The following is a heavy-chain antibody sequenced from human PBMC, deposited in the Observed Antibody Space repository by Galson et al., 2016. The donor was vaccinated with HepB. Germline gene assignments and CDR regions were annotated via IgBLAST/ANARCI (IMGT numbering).Heavy chain of an antibody. CDR3: ARGSWTEGNAFDI. CDR2: IYYSGST. V-gene: IGHV4-4*02. J-gene: IGHJ4*02. CDR1: GGSISSSNW. Sequence: SETLSLTCAVSGGSISSSNWWSWVRQPPGKGLEWIGYIYYSGSTHYNPTLKSRVTISVDTSKNQLSLRLTSVTAADTAVYFCARGSWTEGNAFDIWGQGALVTVSS. D-gene: IGHD3-16*01.